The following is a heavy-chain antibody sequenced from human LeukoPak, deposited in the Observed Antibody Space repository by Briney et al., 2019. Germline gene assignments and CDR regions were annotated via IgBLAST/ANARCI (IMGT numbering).Heavy chain of an antibody. CDR3: ARDRLGTSLDAFDI. V-gene: IGHV3-11*06. Sequence: GGSLRLSCAASGFSFSDYYMIWIRQAPGKGLEWVSYISGSSSYTNYAYSVKGRFSISRDNAKKSLYLQMNSLRAEDTALYYCARDRLGTSLDAFDIWGQGTMVTVSP. CDR1: GFSFSDYY. CDR2: ISGSSSYT. D-gene: IGHD2-2*01. J-gene: IGHJ3*02.